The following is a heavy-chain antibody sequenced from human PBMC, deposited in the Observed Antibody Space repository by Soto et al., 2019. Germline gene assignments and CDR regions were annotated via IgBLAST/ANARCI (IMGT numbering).Heavy chain of an antibody. V-gene: IGHV1-69*13. D-gene: IGHD3-10*01. J-gene: IGHJ4*02. CDR2: IIPIFGTA. CDR1: GGTFSSYA. CDR3: ARTGDVEMAAFDY. Sequence: ASVEVSCKASGGTFSSYAISWVRQAPGEGLEWMGGIIPIFGTANYAQKFQGRVTITADESTSTAYMELSSLRSEDTAVYYCARTGDVEMAAFDYWGQGTLVTVSS.